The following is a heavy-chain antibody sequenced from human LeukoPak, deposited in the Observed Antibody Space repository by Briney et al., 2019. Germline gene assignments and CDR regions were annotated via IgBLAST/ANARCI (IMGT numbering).Heavy chain of an antibody. V-gene: IGHV4-30-4*01. D-gene: IGHD2-21*01. CDR1: GDSGDCRESFRNAKFY. CDR2: VFYNGNT. J-gene: IGHJ4*02. CDR3: ARGQIDCNHGDCTKYFFDS. Sequence: PSETLSLTCTVSGDSGDCRESFRNAKFYWNWIRQRPGEGLEWIGHVFYNGNTDYSPSLKSRPSISVDESSRQFALRLNSVTAADSAIYYCARGQIDCNHGDCTKYFFDSWGQGILVTVSS.